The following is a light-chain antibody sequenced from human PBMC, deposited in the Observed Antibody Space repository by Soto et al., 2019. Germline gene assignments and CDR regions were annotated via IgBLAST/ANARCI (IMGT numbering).Light chain of an antibody. CDR2: GAS. J-gene: IGKJ3*01. CDR3: QQYGSSPLT. V-gene: IGKV3-20*01. Sequence: EIVLTQSPGTLSLSPRERATLSCRASQSVSSYLAWYQQKPGQAPRLLIYGASSRATGIPDRFSGSGSGTDFTLTIIRLEPEDFAVYYCQQYGSSPLTFGPGTKVDIK. CDR1: QSVSSY.